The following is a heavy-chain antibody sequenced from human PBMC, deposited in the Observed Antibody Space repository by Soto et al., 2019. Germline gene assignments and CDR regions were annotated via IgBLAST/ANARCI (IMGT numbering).Heavy chain of an antibody. CDR1: GYTFTSYG. J-gene: IGHJ6*03. D-gene: IGHD3-3*01. V-gene: IGHV1-18*01. CDR3: ARTPGVNDYYYYYMDV. Sequence: XXVKVSCKASGYTFTSYGISWVRQAPGQGLEWMGWISAYNGNTNYAQKLQGRVTMTTDTSTSTAYMELRSLRSEDTAVYYCARTPGVNDYYYYYMDVWGKGTTVTVSS. CDR2: ISAYNGNT.